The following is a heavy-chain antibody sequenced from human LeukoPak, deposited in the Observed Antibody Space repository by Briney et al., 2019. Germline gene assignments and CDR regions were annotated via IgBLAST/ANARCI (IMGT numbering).Heavy chain of an antibody. Sequence: SETLSLTCTVSGGSISSYYWSWIRQPPGKGLEWIGYIYYSGSTSYNPSLKSRVTISVDTSKNQFSLKLSSVTAADTAVYYCARGGYSRGYSGYDTYYYYYMDVWGKGTTVTISS. CDR1: GGSISSYY. CDR2: IYYSGST. CDR3: ARGGYSRGYSGYDTYYYYYMDV. J-gene: IGHJ6*03. V-gene: IGHV4-59*01. D-gene: IGHD5-12*01.